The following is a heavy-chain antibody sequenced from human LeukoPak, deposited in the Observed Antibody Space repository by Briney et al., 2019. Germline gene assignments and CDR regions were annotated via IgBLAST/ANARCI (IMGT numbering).Heavy chain of an antibody. Sequence: GGSLRLSCAASGFTFSGSAMHWVRRASGKGLEWVGHIRSKDNNYATAYAASVKGRFTISRDDSNNTAYLQMNSLKTEDTAVYYCTRLGRYYFDYWGQGTLVTVSS. J-gene: IGHJ4*02. V-gene: IGHV3-73*01. CDR3: TRLGRYYFDY. CDR2: IRSKDNNYAT. CDR1: GFTFSGSA.